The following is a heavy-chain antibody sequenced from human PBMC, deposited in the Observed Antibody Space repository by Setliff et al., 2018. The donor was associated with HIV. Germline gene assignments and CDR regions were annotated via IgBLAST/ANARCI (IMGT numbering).Heavy chain of an antibody. D-gene: IGHD3-22*01. Sequence: SETLSLTCTVSGGSISNYYWSWIRQPPWKGLEWIGYISYTWTTKYNPSLKSRVTISVDTSKNQFSVRMSSVCAADTAVYFCARHVARFDYDTGGYYVSHFDYWGQGTQVTVSS. CDR2: ISYTWTT. CDR1: GGSISNYY. CDR3: ARHVARFDYDTGGYYVSHFDY. J-gene: IGHJ4*02. V-gene: IGHV4-59*01.